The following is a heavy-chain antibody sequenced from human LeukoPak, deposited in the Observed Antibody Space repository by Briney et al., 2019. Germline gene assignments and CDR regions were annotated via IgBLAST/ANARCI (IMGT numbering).Heavy chain of an antibody. CDR2: IYYSGST. J-gene: IGHJ4*02. D-gene: IGHD3-22*01. CDR1: GGSISSISSY. V-gene: IGHV4-39*01. Sequence: SETLSLTCTVSGGSISSISSYWGWFGKPPGKGLGWIGGIYYSGSTYYNPSLKSRVTISVDTSKNQFSLRLSSVTAADTAVYYCARPGDRDSSAFDYWGQGTLVTVSS. CDR3: ARPGDRDSSAFDY.